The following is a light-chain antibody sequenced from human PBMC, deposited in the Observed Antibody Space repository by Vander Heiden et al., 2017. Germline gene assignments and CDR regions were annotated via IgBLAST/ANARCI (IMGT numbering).Light chain of an antibody. CDR1: QSVSSSY. CDR2: GAS. J-gene: IGKJ2*02. Sequence: EIVLTQSPGTLSLSPGERATLSCRASQSVSSSYLAWYQQKPGQAPRLLIYGASSRANGIPDRFSGSGSGTDFTLTSSRLEPEDFAVYYWQQDCRPRTFGQGTKLEIK. CDR3: QQDCRPRT. V-gene: IGKV3-20*01.